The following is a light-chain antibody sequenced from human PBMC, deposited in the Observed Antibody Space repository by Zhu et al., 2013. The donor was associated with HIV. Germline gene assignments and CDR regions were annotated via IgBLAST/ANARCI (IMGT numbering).Light chain of an antibody. J-gene: IGLJ2*01. Sequence: QSALTQPASVSGSPGRSITISCTGTTSDIGNYNLVSWFQQTPGKAPKLIIYEVTKRPSGISNRFSGSKSGNTASLTVSGLRAEDEADFFCCSYADTPYLVFGGGTKLTVL. CDR1: TSDIGNYNL. CDR2: EVT. V-gene: IGLV2-23*02. CDR3: CSYADTPYLV.